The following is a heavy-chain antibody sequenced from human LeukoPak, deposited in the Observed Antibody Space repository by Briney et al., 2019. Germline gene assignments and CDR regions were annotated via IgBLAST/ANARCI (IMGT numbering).Heavy chain of an antibody. V-gene: IGHV3-53*04. D-gene: IGHD3-10*01. J-gene: IGHJ4*02. Sequence: GGSLRLSCAASGFTVSSNYMSWVRQAPGKGLEGGSVIYSGGSTYYADSVKGRFTISRHNSKNTLYLQMNSLRAEDTAVYYCARGVGFYYGSGSYYDYWGQGTLVTVSS. CDR3: ARGVGFYYGSGSYYDY. CDR2: IYSGGST. CDR1: GFTVSSNY.